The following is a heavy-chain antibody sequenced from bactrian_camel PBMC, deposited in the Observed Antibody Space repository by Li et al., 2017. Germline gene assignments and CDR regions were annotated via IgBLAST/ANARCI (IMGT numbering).Heavy chain of an antibody. CDR1: GYTYSAGC. Sequence: DVQLVESGGGSVQPGGSMRLACTMTGYTYSAGCMGWFRQAPGQERERVALVGVDGASSYEESVKGRFTISRDNAKNTLYLQMDSLRPGDTASYYCAARGPYCYTKLSVRDFTYWGQGTQVTVSS. CDR3: AARGPYCYTKLSVRDFTY. J-gene: IGHJ6*01. D-gene: IGHD2*01. V-gene: IGHV3S44*01. CDR2: VGVDGAS.